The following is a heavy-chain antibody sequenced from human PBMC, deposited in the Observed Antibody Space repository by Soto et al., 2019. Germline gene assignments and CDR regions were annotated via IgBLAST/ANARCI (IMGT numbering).Heavy chain of an antibody. Sequence: QVQLVESGGGVVQPGRSLRLSCAASGFTFSSYGMHWVRQAPGKGLEWVAIISYDGSNTYYADSVKGRFTISRDNSNNTLYLQMNSLRAEDTSVYDCAKEERLSGSYYICSSYYFDYRGQGTLDTFSS. J-gene: IGHJ4*02. CDR1: GFTFSSYG. D-gene: IGHD1-26*01. V-gene: IGHV3-30*18. CDR3: AKEERLSGSYYICSSYYFDY. CDR2: ISYDGSNT.